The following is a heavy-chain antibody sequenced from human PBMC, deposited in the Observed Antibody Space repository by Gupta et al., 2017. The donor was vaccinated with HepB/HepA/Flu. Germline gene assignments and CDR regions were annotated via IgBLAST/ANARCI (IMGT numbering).Heavy chain of an antibody. CDR3: ARERGDYYDASGYYFGWFDP. D-gene: IGHD3-22*01. Sequence: VQLVESGGGLIQPGGSLRLSCAVSGFSVSGNYMSWVRQAPGKGLEWVSVLYRGGTTYYADSVKGRFTISRDNSQNTLFLQMNSLRADDTAVYYCARERGDYYDASGYYFGWFDPWGQGTLVTVSS. CDR1: GFSVSGNY. J-gene: IGHJ5*02. CDR2: LYRGGTT. V-gene: IGHV3-53*01.